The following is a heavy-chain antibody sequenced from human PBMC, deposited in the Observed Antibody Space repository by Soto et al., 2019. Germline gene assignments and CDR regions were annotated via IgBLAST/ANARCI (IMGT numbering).Heavy chain of an antibody. CDR1: GFTFSSYG. J-gene: IGHJ5*02. Sequence: VGSLRLSCAASGFTFSSYGMHWVRQAPGKGLEWVAVIWYDGSNKYYADSVKGRFTISRDNSKNTLYLQMNSLRAEDTAVYYCARVPLSIAAAGPFDPWGQGTLVTVSS. D-gene: IGHD6-13*01. CDR3: ARVPLSIAAAGPFDP. V-gene: IGHV3-33*01. CDR2: IWYDGSNK.